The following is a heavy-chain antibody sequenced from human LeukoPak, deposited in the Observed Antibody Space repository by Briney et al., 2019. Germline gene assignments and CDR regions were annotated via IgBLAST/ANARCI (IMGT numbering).Heavy chain of an antibody. J-gene: IGHJ3*02. D-gene: IGHD6-6*01. V-gene: IGHV1-18*01. CDR2: ISAYNGNT. CDR1: GYTFTSYG. Sequence: GASVKVSCKASGYTFTSYGISWVRQAPGQGLEWMGWISAYNGNTNYAQKLQGRVTMTTDTSTSTAYMELRSLRSDDTAVCYCARGHIAARPKYDAFDIWGQGTMVTVSS. CDR3: ARGHIAARPKYDAFDI.